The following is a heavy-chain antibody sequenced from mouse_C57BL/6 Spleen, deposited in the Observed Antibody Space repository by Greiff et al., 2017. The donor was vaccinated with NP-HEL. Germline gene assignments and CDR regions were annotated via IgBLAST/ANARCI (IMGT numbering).Heavy chain of an antibody. Sequence: VQLQQSGAELVKPGASVKLSCKASGYTFTSYWMHWVKQRPGQGLEWIGMIHPNSGSTNYNEKFKSKATLTVDKSSSTAYMQLSSLTSEDSAVYYCARSYYGSSYCAMDYWGQGTSVTVSS. CDR3: ARSYYGSSYCAMDY. V-gene: IGHV1-64*01. J-gene: IGHJ4*01. CDR2: IHPNSGST. CDR1: GYTFTSYW. D-gene: IGHD1-1*01.